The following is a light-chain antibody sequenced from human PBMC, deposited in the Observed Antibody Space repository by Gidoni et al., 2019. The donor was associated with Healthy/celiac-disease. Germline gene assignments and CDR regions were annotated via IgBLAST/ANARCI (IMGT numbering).Light chain of an antibody. Sequence: DIQITQSPSTLSASVGDRVTITCRASQSISSWLAWYQQKPGKAPKLLIYDASSLESGVPSRFSGSGSGTEFTLTISSLQPDDFATYYCQQYNSYPTFGQXTKVEIK. J-gene: IGKJ1*01. CDR3: QQYNSYPT. V-gene: IGKV1-5*01. CDR1: QSISSW. CDR2: DAS.